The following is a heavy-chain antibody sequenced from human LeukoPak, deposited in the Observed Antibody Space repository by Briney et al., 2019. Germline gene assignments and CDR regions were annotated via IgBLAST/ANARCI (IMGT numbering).Heavy chain of an antibody. V-gene: IGHV4-59*01. CDR2: IYYSGST. Sequence: SETLSLTCTVSRGSISSYYRSWIRQPPGQGLEWIGYIYYSGSTDNNPSPKSRVNISVDTSKNQFSLKLSSVTAADTAVYFCASVRVSSDPPPWYFDYWGQGPLVTVSS. CDR3: ASVRVSSDPPPWYFDY. D-gene: IGHD3-22*01. CDR1: RGSISSYY. J-gene: IGHJ4*02.